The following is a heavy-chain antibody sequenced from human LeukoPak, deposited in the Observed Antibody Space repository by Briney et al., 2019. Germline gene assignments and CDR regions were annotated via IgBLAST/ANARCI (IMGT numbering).Heavy chain of an antibody. CDR2: IYYSGST. Sequence: SETLSLTCTVSGGSISSYYWSWIRQPPGKGLEWIGYIYYSGSTNYTPSLKSRVTISVDTSKNQFSLKLSSVTAADTAVYSCARSYYGDYGRLLDAFDIWGQGTMVTVSS. CDR3: ARSYYGDYGRLLDAFDI. V-gene: IGHV4-59*08. CDR1: GGSISSYY. J-gene: IGHJ3*02. D-gene: IGHD4-17*01.